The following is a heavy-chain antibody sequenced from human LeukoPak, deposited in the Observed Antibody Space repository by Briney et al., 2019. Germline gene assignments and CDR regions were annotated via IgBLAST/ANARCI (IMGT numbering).Heavy chain of an antibody. CDR2: IYYSEST. Sequence: SETLSLTCTVSGGSISSYCWSWMRQPPGKGLEWIGYIYYSESTNYNPSLKSRVTISVDTSKNQFSLNLTSVTAADTAVYYCARDAFSGSYGSLGAFDIWGQGTMVTVSS. D-gene: IGHD5-18*01. CDR3: ARDAFSGSYGSLGAFDI. J-gene: IGHJ3*02. V-gene: IGHV4-59*01. CDR1: GGSISSYC.